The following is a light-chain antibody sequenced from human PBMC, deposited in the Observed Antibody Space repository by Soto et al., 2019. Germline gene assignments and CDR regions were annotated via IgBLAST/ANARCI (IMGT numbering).Light chain of an antibody. CDR2: GAS. CDR1: QNVSSN. V-gene: IGKV3-15*01. J-gene: IGKJ2*01. CDR3: QRYNKWPQYT. Sequence: EIVMTQSPATLSVSPGERATLSCRASQNVSSNLAWYQQKVGQAPTLLIYGASTRATGIPARFSGSGSGTEVTLTISSLQSEDFAVYYCQRYNKWPQYTFGQGTKLESK.